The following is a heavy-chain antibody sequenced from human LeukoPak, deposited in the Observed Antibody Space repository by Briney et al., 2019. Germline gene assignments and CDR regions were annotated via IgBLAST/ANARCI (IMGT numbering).Heavy chain of an antibody. CDR3: ARHGGYRFDF. CDR1: EYTFSVYH. J-gene: IGHJ4*02. V-gene: IGHV1-2*02. CDR2: INPDSGDT. D-gene: IGHD3-16*01. Sequence: ASVKVSCKASEYTFSVYHIHWVRQAPGQGLEWMAWINPDSGDTNYAQKFQGRVTMTRDTSISTAYMEVSSLRSDDTAFYYCARHGGYRFDFWGQGALVTVSS.